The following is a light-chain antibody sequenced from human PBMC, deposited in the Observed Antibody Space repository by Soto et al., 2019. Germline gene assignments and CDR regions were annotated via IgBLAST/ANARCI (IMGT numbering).Light chain of an antibody. CDR1: SSNIASYS. CDR2: DNT. CDR3: QSYDNSLTDYYV. J-gene: IGLJ1*01. Sequence: QSVLTQPPSVSGTPGQRVTISCTGSSSNIASYSVHSYQQLPGGAPKLLIFDNTNRPSGVPDRVSGSKSGTSASLAITGLQAEDEADYYCQSYDNSLTDYYVFGTGTKLTVL. V-gene: IGLV1-40*01.